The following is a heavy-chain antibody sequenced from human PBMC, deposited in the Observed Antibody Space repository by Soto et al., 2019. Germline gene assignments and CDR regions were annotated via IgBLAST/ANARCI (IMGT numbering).Heavy chain of an antibody. V-gene: IGHV3-21*01. D-gene: IGHD6-19*01. Sequence: GGSLRLSCAASGFTFSSYSMNWVRQAPGKGLEWVSSISSSSSYIYYADSVKGRFTISRDNAKNSLYLQMNSLRAEDTAVYYCARDIKQWLGSIDAFDIWGQGTMVTVSS. CDR1: GFTFSSYS. J-gene: IGHJ3*02. CDR3: ARDIKQWLGSIDAFDI. CDR2: ISSSSSYI.